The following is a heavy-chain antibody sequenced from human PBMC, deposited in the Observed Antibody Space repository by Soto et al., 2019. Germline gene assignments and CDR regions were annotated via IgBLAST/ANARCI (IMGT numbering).Heavy chain of an antibody. V-gene: IGHV1-18*01. D-gene: IGHD4-4*01. CDR2: ISAYNGNT. J-gene: IGHJ6*03. CDR1: GYTFTSYG. CDR3: ARDSNYVSPYYYYYYYMDV. Sequence: ASVKVSCKASGYTFTSYGISWVRQAPGQGLEWMGWISAYNGNTNYAQKLQGRVTMTTDTSTSTAYMELRSLRSDDTAVYYCARDSNYVSPYYYYYYYMDVWGKGTTVTVSS.